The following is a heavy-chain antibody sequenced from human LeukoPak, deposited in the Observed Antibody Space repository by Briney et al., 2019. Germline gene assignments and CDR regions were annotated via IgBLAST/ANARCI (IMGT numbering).Heavy chain of an antibody. Sequence: GSLRLSCTASGFTFSSYAMSWVRQAPGKGLEWVSAISGSGGTYYADSVKGRFTISRDNARNLVYLEMSSLRAEDTALYYCALGWYAIDYWGQGTLVTVSS. J-gene: IGHJ4*02. CDR2: ISGSGGT. CDR1: GFTFSSYA. D-gene: IGHD6-19*01. CDR3: ALGWYAIDY. V-gene: IGHV3-23*01.